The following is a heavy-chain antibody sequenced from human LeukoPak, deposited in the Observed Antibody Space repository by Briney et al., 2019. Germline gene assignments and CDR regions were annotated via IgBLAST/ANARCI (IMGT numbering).Heavy chain of an antibody. CDR1: GFTFSSCG. D-gene: IGHD3-10*01. CDR2: IRYDEINQ. Sequence: PGGSLRLSCSASGFTFSSCGMHWVRQAPGKGLEWVAFIRYDEINQYYADSVKGRFTISRDNSKNMVYLQMNSLRAEDTAVYYCAKDKNCYTSGTYFDYGGQGTLVTVSS. V-gene: IGHV3-30*02. J-gene: IGHJ4*02. CDR3: AKDKNCYTSGTYFDY.